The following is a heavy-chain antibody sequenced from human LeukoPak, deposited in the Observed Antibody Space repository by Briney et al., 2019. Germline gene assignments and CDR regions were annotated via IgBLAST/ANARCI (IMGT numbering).Heavy chain of an antibody. Sequence: PGGSLRLSCAASGFTFRNYWMTWVRHAPGKELEWVANIKQDGSGKYYVDSVRGRFTISRDNAKNSLFLQLSSLRGEDTAVYYCARDIRDFWRRFDPWGQGTLVTVSS. CDR1: GFTFRNYW. CDR3: ARDIRDFWRRFDP. D-gene: IGHD3-3*01. J-gene: IGHJ5*02. V-gene: IGHV3-7*01. CDR2: IKQDGSGK.